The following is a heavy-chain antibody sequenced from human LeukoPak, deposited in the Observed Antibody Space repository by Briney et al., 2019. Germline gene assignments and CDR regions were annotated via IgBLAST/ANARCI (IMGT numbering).Heavy chain of an antibody. J-gene: IGHJ3*02. CDR2: ISWNSGSI. V-gene: IGHV3-9*01. CDR3: ASNYGSGSYYGSAFDI. D-gene: IGHD3-10*01. Sequence: GGSLRLSCAASGFTFDDYAMHWVRQAPGKGLEWVSGISWNSGSIGYADSVKGRFTISRDNAKNSLYLQMNSLRAEDTALYYCASNYGSGSYYGSAFDIWGQGTMVTVSS. CDR1: GFTFDDYA.